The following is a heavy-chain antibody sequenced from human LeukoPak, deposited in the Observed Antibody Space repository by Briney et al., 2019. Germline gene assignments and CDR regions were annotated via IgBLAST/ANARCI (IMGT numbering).Heavy chain of an antibody. V-gene: IGHV5-51*01. J-gene: IGHJ4*02. Sequence: GESLKISFKGSGYSFTSYWIGWVRQMPGKGLEWMGIIYPGDSDTRYSPSFQGQVTISADKSISTAYLQWSSLKASHTAMFDCARHTGEQQLEFDQWRQGNLVTVSS. CDR3: ARHTGEQQLEFDQ. D-gene: IGHD6-13*01. CDR2: IYPGDSDT. CDR1: GYSFTSYW.